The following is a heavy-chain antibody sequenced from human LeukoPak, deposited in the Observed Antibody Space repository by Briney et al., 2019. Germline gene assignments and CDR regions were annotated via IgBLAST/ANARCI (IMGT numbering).Heavy chain of an antibody. Sequence: GASVKVSCKASGYTFTSYGISWVRQAPGQGLEWMGWISAYNGNTNYAQKFQGRVTMTTDTSTSTAYMELRSLRSDDTAVYYCARDRPPGSIVVVPTAQFDYWGQGTLVTVSS. CDR3: ARDRPPGSIVVVPTAQFDY. CDR1: GYTFTSYG. CDR2: ISAYNGNT. J-gene: IGHJ4*02. V-gene: IGHV1-18*01. D-gene: IGHD2-2*01.